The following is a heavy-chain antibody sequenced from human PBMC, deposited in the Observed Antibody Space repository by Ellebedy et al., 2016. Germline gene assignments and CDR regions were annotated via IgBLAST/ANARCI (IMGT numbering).Heavy chain of an antibody. Sequence: GGSLRLXCAASGFTVSSNYMSWVRQAPGKGLEWVSVIYSGGSTYYADSVKGRFTISRDNSKNTLYLQMNSLRAEDTAVYYCARDRLERRGGDAFDIWGQGTMVTVSS. CDR2: IYSGGST. J-gene: IGHJ3*02. V-gene: IGHV3-53*01. CDR3: ARDRLERRGGDAFDI. CDR1: GFTVSSNY. D-gene: IGHD1-1*01.